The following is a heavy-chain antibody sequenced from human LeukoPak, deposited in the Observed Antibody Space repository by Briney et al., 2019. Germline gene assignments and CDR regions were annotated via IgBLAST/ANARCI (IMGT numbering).Heavy chain of an antibody. CDR1: GFPLSSYA. V-gene: IGHV3-21*01. Sequence: AGGSLRLSCAAFGFPLSSYAMSWVRQTPGKGLEWVSSISSSSSYIYYADSVKGRFSISRDNAKKSLYLQMNSLRAEDTAVYYCARDPIYAPPPLAAFDIWGQGTLVTVSS. CDR2: ISSSSSYI. CDR3: ARDPIYAPPPLAAFDI. D-gene: IGHD3-16*01. J-gene: IGHJ3*02.